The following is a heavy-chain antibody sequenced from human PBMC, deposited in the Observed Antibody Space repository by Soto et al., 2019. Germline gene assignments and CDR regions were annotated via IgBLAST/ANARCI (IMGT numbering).Heavy chain of an antibody. CDR2: ISYDGNNK. CDR1: GFTFSNYG. D-gene: IGHD2-8*01. J-gene: IGHJ5*01. Sequence: QVQLVESGGGVVQPGRSLRLSCAASGFTFSNYGIHWVRQAPGKGLEWVAVISYDGNNKYYADSVEGRFTISRDNSKNTVYLQMNSLRDEDTAMYYCAKDTGYCTKGVCLSNWFDSGVQGTLVTVSS. V-gene: IGHV3-30*18. CDR3: AKDTGYCTKGVCLSNWFDS.